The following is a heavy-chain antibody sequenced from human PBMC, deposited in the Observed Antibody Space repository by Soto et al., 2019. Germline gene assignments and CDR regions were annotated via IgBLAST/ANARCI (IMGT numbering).Heavy chain of an antibody. CDR2: VSIGGST. J-gene: IGHJ4*02. V-gene: IGHV3-23*01. D-gene: IGHD2-15*01. CDR1: GFTFSSYA. Sequence: LRLSCAASGFTFSSYAMGWVRQGPGKGLEWVAVVSIGGSTHYADSVRGRFTISRDNSKNTLSLQMNSLTAEDTAVYFCEKRRGAGGHFDYWGQGALVTVSS. CDR3: EKRRGAGGHFDY.